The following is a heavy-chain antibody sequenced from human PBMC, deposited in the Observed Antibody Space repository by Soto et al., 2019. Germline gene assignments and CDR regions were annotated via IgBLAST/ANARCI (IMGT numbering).Heavy chain of an antibody. J-gene: IGHJ3*02. D-gene: IGHD3-3*02. CDR1: FDSISISNSH. Sequence: SETLSLTFTVSFDSISISNSHCGSTLQPPGKWLEYIGSLYYGGPIFYSCNIYYNPSLNSRVTISVDTSKNKFSLRLSSVTAAPTGVYYCVRYDRINMKPYSPEGFHIWGQGTMVTVS. CDR2: LYYGGPIFYSCNI. V-gene: IGHV4-39*01. CDR3: VRYDRINMKPYSPEGFHI.